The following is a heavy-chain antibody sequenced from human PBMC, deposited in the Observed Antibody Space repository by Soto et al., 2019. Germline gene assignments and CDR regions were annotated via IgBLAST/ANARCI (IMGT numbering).Heavy chain of an antibody. CDR1: GGSISSSNW. Sequence: QVQLQESGPGLVKPSGTLSLTCAVSGGSISSSNWWSWVRQPPGKGLEWIGEIYHSGSTNYNPSLKSRVTISVDKSKHQFPLKLSSVTAADTAVYYCARDYMVRGVMRWFDPWGQGTLVTVSS. CDR3: ARDYMVRGVMRWFDP. D-gene: IGHD3-10*01. CDR2: IYHSGST. J-gene: IGHJ5*02. V-gene: IGHV4-4*02.